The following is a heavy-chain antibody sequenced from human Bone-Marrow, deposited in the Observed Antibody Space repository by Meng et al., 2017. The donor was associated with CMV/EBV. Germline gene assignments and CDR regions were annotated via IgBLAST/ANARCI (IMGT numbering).Heavy chain of an antibody. V-gene: IGHV5-51*01. CDR2: IYPGDSDT. CDR3: AKLNGQMAAHY. J-gene: IGHJ4*02. CDR1: GYSFTNYW. Sequence: GESLKISCNASGYSFTNYWIGWVRQMPGKGLEWMGIIYPGDSDTRYSPSFQGQVTISADKSITTAYLQWSSLKASDTAMYYCAKLNGQMAAHYWGQGTLVTVPQ. D-gene: IGHD5-24*01.